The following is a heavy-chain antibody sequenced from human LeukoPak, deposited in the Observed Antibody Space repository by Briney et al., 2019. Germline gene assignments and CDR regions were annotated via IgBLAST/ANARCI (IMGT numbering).Heavy chain of an antibody. CDR2: IKRDGSDK. CDR3: VRGFADS. Sequence: GGSLRLSCAASRFIFSNYWMAWVRQAPGKGPEWVANIKRDGSDKYYLDSVKGRFTISRDNAKNSLYLQMNSLRVEDTAVYYCVRGFADSWGQGALVTVSS. J-gene: IGHJ5*01. V-gene: IGHV3-7*01. CDR1: RFIFSNYW. D-gene: IGHD3-3*01.